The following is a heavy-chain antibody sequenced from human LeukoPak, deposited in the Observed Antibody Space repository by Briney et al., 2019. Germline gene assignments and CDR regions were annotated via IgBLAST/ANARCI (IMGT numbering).Heavy chain of an antibody. J-gene: IGHJ4*02. Sequence: GGSLRLSCAASGFTFSSYAMSWVRQAPGKRLEWVSAISGSGGSTYYADSVKGRFTNPRDNSKNTLYLQMNSLRAEDTAVYYCAKNGEVVPAAPFDYWGQGTLVTVSS. D-gene: IGHD2-2*01. CDR2: ISGSGGST. V-gene: IGHV3-23*01. CDR3: AKNGEVVPAAPFDY. CDR1: GFTFSSYA.